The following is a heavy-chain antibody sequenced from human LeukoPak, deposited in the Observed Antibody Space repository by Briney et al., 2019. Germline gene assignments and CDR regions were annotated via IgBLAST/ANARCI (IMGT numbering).Heavy chain of an antibody. CDR2: ISSSSSYI. J-gene: IGHJ4*02. CDR3: ARVAFLEWQYLYYFDY. Sequence: GGSLRLSCAASGFTFSSYSVNWVRQAPGKGLEWVSSISSSSSYIYYADSVKGRFTISRDNAKNSLYLQMNSLRAEDTAVYYCARVAFLEWQYLYYFDYWGQGTLVTVSS. V-gene: IGHV3-21*01. CDR1: GFTFSSYS. D-gene: IGHD3-3*02.